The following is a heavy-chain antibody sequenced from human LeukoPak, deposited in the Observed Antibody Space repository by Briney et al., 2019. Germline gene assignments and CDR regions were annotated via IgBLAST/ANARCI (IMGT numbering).Heavy chain of an antibody. J-gene: IGHJ4*02. V-gene: IGHV1-69*04. CDR2: IIPMLGIA. CDR1: GGTFSSDT. CDR3: ARDCIGCHGFDY. Sequence: ASVKVSCKASGGTFSSDTISWVRQAPGQGLEWMGRIIPMLGIANYVQKFQGRVTMTTDTSTSTAYMELRSLRSDDTAVYYCARDCIGCHGFDYWGQGTLVTVSS. D-gene: IGHD2-15*01.